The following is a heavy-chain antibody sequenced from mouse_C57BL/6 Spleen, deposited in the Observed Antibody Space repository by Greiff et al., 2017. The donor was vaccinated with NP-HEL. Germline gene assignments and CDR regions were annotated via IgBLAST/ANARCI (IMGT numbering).Heavy chain of an antibody. CDR3: ARQSGTAWFAY. D-gene: IGHD4-1*01. CDR1: GFTFTDYG. V-gene: IGHV5-15*04. J-gene: IGHJ3*01. Sequence: EVMLVESGGGLVQPGGSLKLSCAASGFTFTDYGMAWVRQAPRKGPEWVAFISNLAYSIYYADTVTGRFTISRENAKNTLYLEMSSLRSEDTAMYYCARQSGTAWFAYWGQGTLVTVSA. CDR2: ISNLAYSI.